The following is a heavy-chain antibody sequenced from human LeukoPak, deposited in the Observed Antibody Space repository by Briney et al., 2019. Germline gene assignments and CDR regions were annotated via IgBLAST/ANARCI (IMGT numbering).Heavy chain of an antibody. CDR2: INEDGSDK. CDR1: GFSFSSYW. D-gene: IGHD4-17*01. J-gene: IGHJ3*02. Sequence: PGGSLRLSCAASGFSFSSYWWTWVRQAPGKGLEWVANINEDGSDKPYVDSVKGRFTISRETAKNSLYLQMNRLRAEDTAVYYCVRDPTYGIDGFDIWGQGTMVTVSS. CDR3: VRDPTYGIDGFDI. V-gene: IGHV3-7*01.